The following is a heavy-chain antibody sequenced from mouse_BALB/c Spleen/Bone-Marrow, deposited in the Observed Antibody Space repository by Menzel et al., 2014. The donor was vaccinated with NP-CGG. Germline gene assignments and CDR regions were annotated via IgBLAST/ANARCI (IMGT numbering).Heavy chain of an antibody. J-gene: IGHJ4*01. V-gene: IGHV14-3*02. D-gene: IGHD2-10*01. CDR1: GFNIKDTY. Sequence: EVKLMESGAELAKPGASVKLSCTASGFNIKDTYIHWVNQRPEQGLEWIGRIDPANGFAKYDPKFQGKATITADTSSNTAYLHLSSLTSEDTAVYYCARAYYGNYPYVMDYWGQGTSVTVSS. CDR3: ARAYYGNYPYVMDY. CDR2: IDPANGFA.